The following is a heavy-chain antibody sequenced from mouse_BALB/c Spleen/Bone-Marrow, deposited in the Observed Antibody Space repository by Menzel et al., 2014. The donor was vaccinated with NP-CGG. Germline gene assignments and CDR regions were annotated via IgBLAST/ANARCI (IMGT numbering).Heavy chain of an antibody. CDR3: TTGFAY. CDR1: TFSNYW. CDR2: IRLKSNNYAT. Sequence: TFSNYWMNWVRQSPEKGLEWVAEIRLKSNNYATHYAESVKGRFTISRDDSKSSVYLQMNNLRAEDTGIYYCTTGFAYWDQATLITVSA. V-gene: IGHV6-6*02. J-gene: IGHJ3*01.